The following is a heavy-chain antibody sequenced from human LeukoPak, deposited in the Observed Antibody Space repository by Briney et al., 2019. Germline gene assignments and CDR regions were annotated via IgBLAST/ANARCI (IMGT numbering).Heavy chain of an antibody. V-gene: IGHV3-74*01. CDR1: GFTFSSYW. CDR2: INTDGSTT. J-gene: IGHJ6*03. D-gene: IGHD3-16*02. CDR3: ARDAALYYMDV. Sequence: PRGSLRLSCAASGFTFSSYWMHWVRQVPGKGLVWVSRINTDGSTTTYADSVKGRFTISRDSAKNTLYLQMNSLRAEDTAVYYCARDAALYYMDVWGKGTTVTVSS.